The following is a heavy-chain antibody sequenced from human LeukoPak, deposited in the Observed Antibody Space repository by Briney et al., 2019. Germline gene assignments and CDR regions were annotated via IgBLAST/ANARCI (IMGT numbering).Heavy chain of an antibody. CDR1: GFTFSNAW. D-gene: IGHD4-17*01. V-gene: IGHV3-21*06. Sequence: TGGSLRLSCAASGFTFSNAWMNWVRQAPGKGLEWVSSISSSGNYIYYADAAKGRFTISRDNAKNSLFLQMNSLRAEDTAVYYCARDVGYGDYVWYFDYWGRGTLLTVSS. J-gene: IGHJ4*02. CDR3: ARDVGYGDYVWYFDY. CDR2: ISSSGNYI.